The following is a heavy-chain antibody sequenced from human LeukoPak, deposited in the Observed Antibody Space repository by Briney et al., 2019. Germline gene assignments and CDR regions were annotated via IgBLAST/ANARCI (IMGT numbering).Heavy chain of an antibody. Sequence: SETLSLTCTVSGGSISSYYWSWIRQPPGKGLEWIGYIYYSGSTNYNPSLKSRVTISVDTSKNQFSLKLSSVTAADTAVYYCARDPLCTNGVCYSGSFDYWGQGTLVTVSS. CDR3: ARDPLCTNGVCYSGSFDY. V-gene: IGHV4-59*01. CDR1: GGSISSYY. J-gene: IGHJ4*02. D-gene: IGHD2-8*01. CDR2: IYYSGST.